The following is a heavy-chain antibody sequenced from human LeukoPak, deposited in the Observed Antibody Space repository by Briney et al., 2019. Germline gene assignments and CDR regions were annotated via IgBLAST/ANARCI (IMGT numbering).Heavy chain of an antibody. V-gene: IGHV3-48*03. D-gene: IGHD2-2*01. Sequence: GGSLRLSCVASGLTLTTYEVIWVRQAPGEGLEWVSYVTSSSSNKYYAYSVEGRFPITRDKAKNLLYLQMNNLRAHDTLVYHCATACSSSSCLKSAHWGQGPLVTVSS. CDR1: GLTLTTYE. CDR3: ATACSSSSCLKSAH. J-gene: IGHJ4*02. CDR2: VTSSSSNK.